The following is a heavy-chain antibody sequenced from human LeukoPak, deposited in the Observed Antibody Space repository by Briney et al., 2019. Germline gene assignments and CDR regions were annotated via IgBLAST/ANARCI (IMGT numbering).Heavy chain of an antibody. CDR3: AKEGYSTYYDFWSGYYDYYYYGMDV. D-gene: IGHD3-3*01. CDR1: GFTFSSYA. CDR2: ISGSGGST. J-gene: IGHJ6*02. V-gene: IGHV3-23*01. Sequence: PGGSLRLSCAASGFTFSSYAMSWVRQAPGKGLEWVSAISGSGGSTYYADSVKGRFTISRDNSKNTLYLQMNSLRAEDTAVYYCAKEGYSTYYDFWSGYYDYYYYGMDVWGQGTTVTVSS.